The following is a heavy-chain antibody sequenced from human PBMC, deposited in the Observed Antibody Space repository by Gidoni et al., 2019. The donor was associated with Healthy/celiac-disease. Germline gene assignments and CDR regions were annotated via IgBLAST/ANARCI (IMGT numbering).Heavy chain of an antibody. CDR3: ARADASDRDAFDI. V-gene: IGHV3-53*01. CDR1: GFTVSSKY. Sequence: EVQLVESGGGLIQPGGSLRLSCAASGFTVSSKYMSWVRQAPGKGLEWVSVIYSGGSTYYADSVKGRFTISRDNSKNTLYLQMNSLRAEDTAVYYCARADASDRDAFDIWGQGTMVTVSS. J-gene: IGHJ3*02. CDR2: IYSGGST.